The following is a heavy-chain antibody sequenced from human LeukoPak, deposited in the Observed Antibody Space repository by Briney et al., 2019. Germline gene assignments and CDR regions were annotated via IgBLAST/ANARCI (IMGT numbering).Heavy chain of an antibody. D-gene: IGHD5-24*01. CDR3: TRTEMATIHRAYDI. J-gene: IGHJ3*02. V-gene: IGHV1-2*02. CDR1: GYTFIDYD. Sequence: ASVKVSCKASGYTFIDYDMHWVRQAPGQGLEWMGWINPNSGDTNYAQKFQGRVSMTRDTSISTAYMELSSLTSDDTAVYYWTRTEMATIHRAYDIWGQGTMVTVSS. CDR2: INPNSGDT.